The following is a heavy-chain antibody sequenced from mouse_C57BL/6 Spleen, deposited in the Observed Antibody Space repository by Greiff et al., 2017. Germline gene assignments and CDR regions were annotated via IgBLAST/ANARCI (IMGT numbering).Heavy chain of an antibody. V-gene: IGHV1-64*01. CDR3: ARAPLGYYFDY. Sequence: QVQLQQPGAELVKPGASVKLSCKASGYTFTSYWMHWVKQRPGQGLEWIGMIHPNSGSTNYNEKFKSKATLTVDKSSSTAYMQLSSLTSEDSAVYYCARAPLGYYFDYWGQGTTLTVSS. CDR2: IHPNSGST. J-gene: IGHJ2*01. D-gene: IGHD3-3*01. CDR1: GYTFTSYW.